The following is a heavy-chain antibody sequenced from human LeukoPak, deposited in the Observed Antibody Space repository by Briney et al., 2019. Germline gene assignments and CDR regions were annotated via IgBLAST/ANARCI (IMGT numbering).Heavy chain of an antibody. CDR1: GFTLSSHD. V-gene: IGHV3-30*02. J-gene: IGHJ6*03. Sequence: GGSLRLSCAASGFTLSSHDMYWVRQAPGKGLEWVAFIRNDGSTKYHSDSVKGRFTVSRDNSKNTLYLQMGSLRAEDMAVYYCARTILYYYYYMDVWGKGTTVTISS. CDR3: ARTILYYYYYMDV. D-gene: IGHD1-1*01. CDR2: IRNDGSTK.